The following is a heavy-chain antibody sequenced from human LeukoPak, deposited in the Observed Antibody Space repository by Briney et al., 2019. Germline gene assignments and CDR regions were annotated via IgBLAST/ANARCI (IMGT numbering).Heavy chain of an antibody. Sequence: SQTLSLTCTVSGGSISSGSYYWSWIRQPAGKGLEWIGRIYTSGSTNYNPSLKSRVTISVDTSKNQFSLKLSSVTAADTAVYYCARDSTGTSLYWFDPWGQGTLVTVSS. V-gene: IGHV4-61*02. CDR2: IYTSGST. CDR1: GGSISSGSYY. J-gene: IGHJ5*02. D-gene: IGHD1-1*01. CDR3: ARDSTGTSLYWFDP.